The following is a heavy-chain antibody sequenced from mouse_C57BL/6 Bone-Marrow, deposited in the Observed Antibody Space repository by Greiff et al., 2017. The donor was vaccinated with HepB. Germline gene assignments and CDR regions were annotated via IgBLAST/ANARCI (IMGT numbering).Heavy chain of an antibody. J-gene: IGHJ4*01. V-gene: IGHV1-50*01. Sequence: VQLQQPGAELVKPGASVKLSCKASGYTFTSYWMQWVKQRPGQGLEWIGEIDPSDSYTNYNQKFKGKATLTVDTSSRTAYMQLSSLTSEDSAVYYCARGGSLWGQGTSVTVSS. CDR1: GYTFTSYW. CDR2: IDPSDSYT. CDR3: ARGGSL.